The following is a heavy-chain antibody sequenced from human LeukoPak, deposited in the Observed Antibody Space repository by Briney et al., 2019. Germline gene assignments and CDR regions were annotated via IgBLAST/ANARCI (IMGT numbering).Heavy chain of an antibody. J-gene: IGHJ4*02. V-gene: IGHV4-59*08. CDR1: GGSISSYY. CDR3: ASGGLTNYYDSSGSLKGAFDY. Sequence: SETLSLTCTVSGGSISSYYWSWIRQPPGKGLEWIGYIYYSWSTNYNPSLKSRVTISVDTSKNQFSLKLSSVTAADTAVYYCASGGLTNYYDSSGSLKGAFDYWGQGTLVTVSS. CDR2: IYYSWST. D-gene: IGHD3-22*01.